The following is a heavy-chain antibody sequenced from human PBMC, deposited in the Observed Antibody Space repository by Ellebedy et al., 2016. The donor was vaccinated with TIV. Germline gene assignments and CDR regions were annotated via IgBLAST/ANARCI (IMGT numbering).Heavy chain of an antibody. V-gene: IGHV3-23*01. Sequence: PGGSLRLSCAASGFSFSSYAMSWVRQAPGKGLEWVSGIAGSGGSRYADSVKGRFTISRDNSKSTLDLQMSSLKAENTAVYYCAKDRTPGDGYWVFDFWGQGTLVTVST. CDR1: GFSFSSYA. CDR3: AKDRTPGDGYWVFDF. J-gene: IGHJ4*02. D-gene: IGHD5-18*01. CDR2: IAGSGGSR.